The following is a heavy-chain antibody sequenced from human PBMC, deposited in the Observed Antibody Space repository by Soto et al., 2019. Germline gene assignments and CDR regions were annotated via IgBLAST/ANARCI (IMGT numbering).Heavy chain of an antibody. Sequence: GASVKVSCKASGGTFSSYAISWVRQAPGQGLEWMGGIIPIFGTANYAQKFQGRVTITADESTSTAYMELSSLRSEDTAVYYCASPRVVEQWLVSRSYYYYGMDVWGQGTTVTVSS. CDR1: GGTFSSYA. CDR2: IIPIFGTA. CDR3: ASPRVVEQWLVSRSYYYYGMDV. J-gene: IGHJ6*02. D-gene: IGHD6-19*01. V-gene: IGHV1-69*13.